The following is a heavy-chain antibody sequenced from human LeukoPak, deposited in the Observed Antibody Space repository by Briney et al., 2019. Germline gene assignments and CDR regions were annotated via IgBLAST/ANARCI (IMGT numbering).Heavy chain of an antibody. Sequence: GASVKVSCKSSGYTFTDYFIHWVRQAPGQGLEWMGWINPKSDDTKYAQQFHGRVTMTRDTSISSAYMELSRLTSDDTAVYYCASIPVGATISSYYYGMDVWGQGTTVTVSS. CDR1: GYTFTDYF. J-gene: IGHJ6*02. CDR2: INPKSDDT. D-gene: IGHD1-26*01. V-gene: IGHV1-2*02. CDR3: ASIPVGATISSYYYGMDV.